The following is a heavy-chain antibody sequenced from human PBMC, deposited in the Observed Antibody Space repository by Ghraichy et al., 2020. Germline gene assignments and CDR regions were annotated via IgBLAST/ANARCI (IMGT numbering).Heavy chain of an antibody. CDR3: ARARLGYCSGGSCRGWFDP. D-gene: IGHD2-15*01. V-gene: IGHV3-74*01. CDR2: INSDGSST. CDR1: GFTFSSYW. Sequence: GGSLRLSCAASGFTFSSYWMHWVRQAPGKGLVWVSRINSDGSSTSYADSVKGRFTISRDNAKNTLYLQMNSLRAEDTAVYYCARARLGYCSGGSCRGWFDPWGQGTLVTVSS. J-gene: IGHJ5*02.